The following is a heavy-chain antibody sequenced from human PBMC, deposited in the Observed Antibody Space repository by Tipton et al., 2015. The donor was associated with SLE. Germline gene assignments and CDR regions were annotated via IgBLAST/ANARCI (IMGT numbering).Heavy chain of an antibody. Sequence: TLSLTCTVSGDSISSGTNYWNWIRQPAGKELDWVGRIYHSGSTNYNPSLKSRLTMSVNTSKNQFALKLSSVTAADTAVYYCVRGGFDWGFPYFDNWGQGTLVNVSS. CDR2: IYHSGST. V-gene: IGHV4-61*02. CDR3: VRGGFDWGFPYFDN. CDR1: GDSISSGTNY. J-gene: IGHJ4*02. D-gene: IGHD3-9*01.